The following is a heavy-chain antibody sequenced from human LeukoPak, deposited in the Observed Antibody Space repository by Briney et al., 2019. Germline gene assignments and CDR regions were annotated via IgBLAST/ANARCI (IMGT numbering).Heavy chain of an antibody. CDR3: ARDKGLEQQLSSDAFDI. Sequence: AGGSLRLSCAASGFTFSSYGMHWVRQAPGKGLEWVAFIRYDGSNKYYADSVKGRFTISRDNSKNTLYLQMNSLRAEDTAVYYCARDKGLEQQLSSDAFDIWGQGTMVTVSS. CDR2: IRYDGSNK. J-gene: IGHJ3*02. CDR1: GFTFSSYG. D-gene: IGHD6-13*01. V-gene: IGHV3-30*02.